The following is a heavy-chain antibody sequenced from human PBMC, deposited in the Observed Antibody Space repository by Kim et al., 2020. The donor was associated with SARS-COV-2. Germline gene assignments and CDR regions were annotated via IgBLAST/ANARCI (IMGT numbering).Heavy chain of an antibody. CDR2: IIGGGYTE. J-gene: IGHJ4*02. CDR1: GFTFSSHG. V-gene: IGHV3-23*01. CDR3: TKDEDWVAYKH. D-gene: IGHD3-9*01. Sequence: GGSLRLSCVGSGFTFSSHGMNWVRQAPGKGLEWVSGIIGGGYTEYYADSVRGRFTVARDNSKNTLYLQMNSLTAEDTATYYCTKDEDWVAYKHWGQGTLVTVSS.